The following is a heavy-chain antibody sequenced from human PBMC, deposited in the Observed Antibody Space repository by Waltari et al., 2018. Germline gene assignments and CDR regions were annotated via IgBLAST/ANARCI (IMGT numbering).Heavy chain of an antibody. CDR3: ATAHSGSSLPDFDY. D-gene: IGHD1-26*01. V-gene: IGHV1-69-2*01. CDR2: VDPEDGET. J-gene: IGHJ4*02. Sequence: APGKGLEWMGLVDPEDGETIYAEKFQGRVTITADTSTDTAYMELSSLRSEDTAVYYCATAHSGSSLPDFDYWGQGTLVTVSS.